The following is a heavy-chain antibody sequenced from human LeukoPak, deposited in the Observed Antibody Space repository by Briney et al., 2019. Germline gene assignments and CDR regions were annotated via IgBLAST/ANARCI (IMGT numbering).Heavy chain of an antibody. D-gene: IGHD6-13*01. CDR3: ASRGPYSSSWAYYFDY. V-gene: IGHV1-69*05. Sequence: SVKVSCKASGGTFSSYAISWVRQAPGQGLEWMGGIIPIFGTANYAQKFQGRVTITTDKSTSTAYMELSSLRSEDTAVYYCASRGPYSSSWAYYFDYWGQGTLVTVSS. CDR2: IIPIFGTA. J-gene: IGHJ4*02. CDR1: GGTFSSYA.